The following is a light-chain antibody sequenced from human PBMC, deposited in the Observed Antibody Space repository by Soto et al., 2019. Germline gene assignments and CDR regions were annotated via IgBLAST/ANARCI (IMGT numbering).Light chain of an antibody. CDR1: SSDVGGYNY. CDR3: SSYISSSIDDV. Sequence: QLVLTQPASVSGSPGQSITISCTGTSSDVGGYNYVSWYQQHPGKAPKLMIYEVSNRPSGVSNRFSGSKSGNTASLTISGLQAEDEADYYCSSYISSSIDDVFGTGTKVTVL. V-gene: IGLV2-14*01. CDR2: EVS. J-gene: IGLJ1*01.